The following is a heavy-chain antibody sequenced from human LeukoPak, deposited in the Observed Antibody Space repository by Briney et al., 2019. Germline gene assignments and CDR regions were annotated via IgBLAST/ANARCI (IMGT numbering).Heavy chain of an antibody. CDR3: ARDRVFGGVIDPYYYYGMDV. V-gene: IGHV4-39*07. CDR1: GGSISSSSYY. J-gene: IGHJ6*02. CDR2: IYYSGST. D-gene: IGHD3-16*02. Sequence: SETLSLTCTVSGGSISSSSYYWGWIRQPPGKGLEWIGSIYYSGSTYYNPSLKSRVTISVDTSKNQFSLKLSSVTAADTAVYYCARDRVFGGVIDPYYYYGMDVWGQGTTVTVSS.